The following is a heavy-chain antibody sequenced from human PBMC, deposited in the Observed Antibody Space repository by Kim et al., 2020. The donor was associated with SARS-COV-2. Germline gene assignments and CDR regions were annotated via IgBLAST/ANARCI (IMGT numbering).Heavy chain of an antibody. D-gene: IGHD2-15*01. CDR3: ARDVIGYCSGGSCYSGYYFDY. J-gene: IGHJ4*02. CDR2: ISSSSSTI. CDR1: GFTFSSYS. V-gene: IGHV3-48*02. Sequence: GGSLRLSCAASGFTFSSYSMNWVRQAPGKGLEWVSYISSSSSTIYYADSVKGRFTISRDNAKNSLYLQMNSLRDEDTAVYYCARDVIGYCSGGSCYSGYYFDYWGQGTLVTVSS.